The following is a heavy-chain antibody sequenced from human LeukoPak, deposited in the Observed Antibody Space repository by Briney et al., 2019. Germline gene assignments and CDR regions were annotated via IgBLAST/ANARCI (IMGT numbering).Heavy chain of an antibody. CDR1: GFTFSSYW. J-gene: IGHJ6*03. CDR2: IKQDGSEK. V-gene: IGHV3-7*01. Sequence: PGGSLRLSCAASGFTFSSYWMSWVRQAPGKGLEWVANIKQDGSEKYYVDSVKGRFTISRDNAKNSLYLQMNSLRAEDTAIYYCAREATVNYYYMDVWGKGTTVTISS. D-gene: IGHD4-17*01. CDR3: AREATVNYYYMDV.